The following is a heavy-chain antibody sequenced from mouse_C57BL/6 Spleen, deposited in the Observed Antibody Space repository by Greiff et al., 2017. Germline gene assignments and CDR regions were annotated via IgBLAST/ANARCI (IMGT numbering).Heavy chain of an antibody. J-gene: IGHJ2*01. CDR3: ASYIPAGYYYFDY. CDR1: GFTFTDYY. D-gene: IGHD2-3*01. V-gene: IGHV7-3*01. CDR2: IRNKANGYTT. Sequence: EVMLVESGGGLVQPGGSLSLSCAASGFTFTDYYMSWVRQPPGKALEWLGFIRNKANGYTTEYSASVRGRFTISRDNSQTFLYLQMTALRAEDRATYDCASYIPAGYYYFDYWGQGTTLTVSS.